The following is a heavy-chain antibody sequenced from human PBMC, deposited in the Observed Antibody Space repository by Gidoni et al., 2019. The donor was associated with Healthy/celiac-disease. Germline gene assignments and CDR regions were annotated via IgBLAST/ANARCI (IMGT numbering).Heavy chain of an antibody. J-gene: IGHJ1*01. CDR1: GGSISSGGYY. Sequence: QVQLQESGPGLVKPSQTLSLTCTVSGGSISSGGYYWSCIRQHPGKGLEWIGYISYSGSTYYNPSLKSRVTISVDTSKNQFSLKLSSVTAADTAVYYCASETVAGIKYFQHWGQGTLVTVSS. CDR2: ISYSGST. D-gene: IGHD6-19*01. V-gene: IGHV4-31*03. CDR3: ASETVAGIKYFQH.